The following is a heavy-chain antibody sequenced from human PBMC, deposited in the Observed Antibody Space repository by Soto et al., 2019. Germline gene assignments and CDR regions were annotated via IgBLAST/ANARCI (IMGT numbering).Heavy chain of an antibody. CDR2: FNPTSGST. CDR3: ASDLAAGDY. V-gene: IGHV1-46*01. Sequence: QVQLVQSGAEVKKPGASVKLSCKASGYTFINYYIHWVLQAPGQGLEWMGIFNPTSGSTNYAQKFRGSVTLSIDTSTRTVYMELSSLRFDDTAVYYCASDLAAGDYWGQGTLVTVSS. D-gene: IGHD6-13*01. CDR1: GYTFINYY. J-gene: IGHJ4*02.